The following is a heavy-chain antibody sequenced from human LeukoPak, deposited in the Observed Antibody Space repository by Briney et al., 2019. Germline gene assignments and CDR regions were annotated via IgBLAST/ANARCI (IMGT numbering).Heavy chain of an antibody. CDR3: ARAPDYGDAYDAFDI. V-gene: IGHV1-8*02. Sequence: ASVKVSCKASGGTFSSYAISWVRQAPGQGLEWMGWMNPNSGNTGYAQKFQGRVTMTRNTSISTAYMELSSLRSEDTAVYYCARAPDYGDAYDAFDIWGQGTMVTVSS. CDR1: GGTFSSYA. CDR2: MNPNSGNT. D-gene: IGHD4-17*01. J-gene: IGHJ3*02.